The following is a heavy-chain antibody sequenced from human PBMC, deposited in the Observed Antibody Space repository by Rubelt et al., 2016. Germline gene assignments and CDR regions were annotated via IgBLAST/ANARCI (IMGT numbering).Heavy chain of an antibody. J-gene: IGHJ5*02. CDR2: IKQDGSDK. Sequence: GSLRLSCAASGFTFSNYWMSWVRQAPGKGLEWVANIKQDGSDKYYVDSVRGRFTISRDNAKNSVYLQMNSLRAEDTAVYYCARAAGWFDPWGQGTLVTVSS. V-gene: IGHV3-7*01. CDR1: GFTFSNYW. CDR3: ARAAGWFDP.